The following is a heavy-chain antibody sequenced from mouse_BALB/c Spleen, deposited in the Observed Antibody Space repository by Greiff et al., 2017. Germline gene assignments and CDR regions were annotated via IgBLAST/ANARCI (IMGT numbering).Heavy chain of an antibody. V-gene: IGHV5-6-3*01. J-gene: IGHJ3*01. CDR2: INSNGGST. CDR1: GFTFSSYG. D-gene: IGHD2-4*01. Sequence: EVQLVESGGGLVQPGGSLKLSCAASGFTFSSYGMSWVRQTPDKRLELVATINSNGGSTYYPDSVKGRFTISRDNAKNTLYLQMSSLKSEDTAMYYCARDGLYWFAYWGQGTLVTVSA. CDR3: ARDGLYWFAY.